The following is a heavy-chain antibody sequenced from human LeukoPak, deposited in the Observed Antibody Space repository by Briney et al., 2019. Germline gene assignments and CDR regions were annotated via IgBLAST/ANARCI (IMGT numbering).Heavy chain of an antibody. CDR3: AKVEGYGEGPVPFDY. CDR1: GFTFSSYG. Sequence: QAGGSLRLSCAASGFTFSSYGMHWVRQAPGKGLEWVAVISYDGSNKYYADSVKGRFTISRDNSKNTLYLQMNSLRAEDTAVYYCAKVEGYGEGPVPFDYWGQGTLVTVSS. CDR2: ISYDGSNK. D-gene: IGHD4-17*01. V-gene: IGHV3-30*18. J-gene: IGHJ4*02.